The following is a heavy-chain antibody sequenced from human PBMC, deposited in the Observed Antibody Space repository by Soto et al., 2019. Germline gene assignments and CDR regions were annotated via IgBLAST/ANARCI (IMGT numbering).Heavy chain of an antibody. V-gene: IGHV4-39*01. Sequence: QLQLQESGPGLVKPSETLSLTCTVSGGSFSSSSYFWAWIRQPPGKGLEWIGSISYSGSTYYNPSLKSRVTISVDTSKNQFSVKLNSVTAADTAVYYCASTGRFAAIELWWFDLWGRGTLVTVSS. CDR1: GGSFSSSSYF. CDR2: ISYSGST. D-gene: IGHD2-2*01. J-gene: IGHJ5*02. CDR3: ASTGRFAAIELWWFDL.